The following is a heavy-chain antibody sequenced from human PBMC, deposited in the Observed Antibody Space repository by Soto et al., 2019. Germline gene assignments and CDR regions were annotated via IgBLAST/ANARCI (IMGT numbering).Heavy chain of an antibody. Sequence: QVQLVQSGAEVKKPGASVKVSCKASGYDFGAYYIYWVRQAPGQGLEWMGYINPHGGGARYVQEFRDRRPITTDTPKDTAYMELRSLASDDTAIYYCAKDRVRTPNGADSLDVLGQGTSVTVS. D-gene: IGHD2-8*01. CDR2: INPHGGGA. CDR3: AKDRVRTPNGADSLDV. J-gene: IGHJ3*01. V-gene: IGHV1-2*02. CDR1: GYDFGAYY.